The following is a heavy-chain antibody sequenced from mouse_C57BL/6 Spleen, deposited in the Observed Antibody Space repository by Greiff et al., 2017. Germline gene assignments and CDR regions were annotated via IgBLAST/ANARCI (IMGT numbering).Heavy chain of an antibody. CDR2: INPSSGYT. V-gene: IGHV1-7*01. Sequence: QVQLQQSGAELAKPGASVKLSCKASGYTFTSYWMHWVKQMPGKGLEWIGYINPSSGYTKYNQKFKDKATLTADKSSSTVYMQLSSLTYEDSAVYYCAQRDFDCWGQSTTLTVSS. CDR1: GYTFTSYW. J-gene: IGHJ2*01. CDR3: AQRDFDC.